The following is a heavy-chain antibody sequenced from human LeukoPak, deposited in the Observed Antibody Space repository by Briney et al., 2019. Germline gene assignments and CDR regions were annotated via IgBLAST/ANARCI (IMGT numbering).Heavy chain of an antibody. J-gene: IGHJ6*03. CDR3: AREVRYDSSGYYQHTTLYYYYYMDV. D-gene: IGHD3-22*01. Sequence: PGGSLRLSCAASGFTFSGYGMSWVRQAPGKGLEWVSSISSSSSYIYYADSVKGRFTISRDNAKNSLYLQMNSLRAEDTAVYYCAREVRYDSSGYYQHTTLYYYYYMDVWGKGTTVTVSS. CDR2: ISSSSSYI. CDR1: GFTFSGYG. V-gene: IGHV3-21*01.